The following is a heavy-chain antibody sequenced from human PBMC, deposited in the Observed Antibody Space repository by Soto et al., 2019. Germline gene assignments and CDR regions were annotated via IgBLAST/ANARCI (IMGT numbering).Heavy chain of an antibody. CDR3: ARLRIATNNYKWFDP. CDR1: GAALNSGNYY. V-gene: IGHV4-31*03. Sequence: LSLTCSVSGAALNSGNYYWSWIRRVPGKGLEWIGHIYVTGAVDYNPSLRDRITISQDTSERQFSLNLRLVTAADTAVYYCARLRIATNNYKWFDPWGQGTLVTVSS. D-gene: IGHD2-21*01. CDR2: IYVTGAV. J-gene: IGHJ5*02.